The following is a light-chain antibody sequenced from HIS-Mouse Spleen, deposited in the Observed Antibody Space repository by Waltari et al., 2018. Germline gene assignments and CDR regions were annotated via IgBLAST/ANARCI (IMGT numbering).Light chain of an antibody. CDR2: EGS. V-gene: IGLV2-23*01. CDR3: CSYAGSSTWV. Sequence: QSALTQPASVSVSPGQSITISCTGTSSDVGSYNLVSWYQQHPGKATKLMIYEGSKRPSGVSNRFSGSKSGNTAYLTISGLQAEDEADYYCCSYAGSSTWVFGGGTKLTVL. J-gene: IGLJ3*02. CDR1: SSDVGSYNL.